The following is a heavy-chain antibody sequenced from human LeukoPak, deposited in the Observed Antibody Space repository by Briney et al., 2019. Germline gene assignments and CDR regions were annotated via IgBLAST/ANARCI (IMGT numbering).Heavy chain of an antibody. J-gene: IGHJ4*02. CDR2: FIGGGGST. V-gene: IGHV3-23*01. Sequence: GGSLRLSCAASGFTFSTYAMNWVRQAPGKGLEWVSVFIGGGGSTYYADSVKGRFTLSRDNSKNTLYLQMNSLRAEDTAVYYCARELNIVTTTQYYFDYWGQGTLVTVSS. D-gene: IGHD5-12*01. CDR1: GFTFSTYA. CDR3: ARELNIVTTTQYYFDY.